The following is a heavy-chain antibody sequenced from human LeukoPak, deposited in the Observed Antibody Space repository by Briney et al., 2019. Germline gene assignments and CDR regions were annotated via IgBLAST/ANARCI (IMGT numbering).Heavy chain of an antibody. D-gene: IGHD2-15*01. CDR1: GFTFSTYN. J-gene: IGHJ4*02. CDR3: AGDSEDGYFDY. V-gene: IGHV3-21*01. CDR2: ISSSSSYI. Sequence: GGSLRLSCAASGFTFSTYNMNWVRQAPGKGLEWVSSISSSSSYIYYADSVKGRFTISRDNAKNSLYLQMNSLRAEDTAVYYCAGDSEDGYFDYWGQGTLVTVSS.